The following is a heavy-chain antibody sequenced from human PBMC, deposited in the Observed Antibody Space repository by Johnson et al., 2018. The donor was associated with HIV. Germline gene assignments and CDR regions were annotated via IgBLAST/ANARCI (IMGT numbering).Heavy chain of an antibody. CDR2: LYSGGST. CDR3: ARGGSSGYMDDAFDI. D-gene: IGHD1-26*01. CDR1: GFTVSSNY. V-gene: IGHV3-53*01. J-gene: IGHJ3*02. Sequence: VQLVESGGGLIQPGGSLRLSCAASGFTVSSNYMSWFRQAPGKGLEWVSVLYSGGSTYYADSVKDRFTLSRDNSKNTLYLQMNSLRAEDTAVYYCARGGSSGYMDDAFDIWGQGTMVTVSS.